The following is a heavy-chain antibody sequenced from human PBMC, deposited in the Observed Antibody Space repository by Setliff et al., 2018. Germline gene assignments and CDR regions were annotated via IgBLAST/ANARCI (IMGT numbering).Heavy chain of an antibody. CDR3: AKPQVELRWGFES. V-gene: IGHV3-23*03. J-gene: IGHJ4*02. Sequence: SYAASGFTSSPYAMSWVRQAPGKGLEWVSTIYSGDRNTFYIDSVKGRFTIFRDGSKNTLYLQMTSLRVEDTAVYYCAKPQVELRWGFESWGQGTLVTVSS. CDR2: IYSGDRNT. D-gene: IGHD1-7*01. CDR1: GFTSSPYA.